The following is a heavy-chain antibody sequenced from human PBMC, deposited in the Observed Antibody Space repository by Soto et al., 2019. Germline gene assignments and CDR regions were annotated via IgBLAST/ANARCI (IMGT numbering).Heavy chain of an antibody. D-gene: IGHD4-17*01. Sequence: PSGTLSLTCTVSGGSISSYYWSWIRQPPGKGLEWIGYIYYSGSTNYNPSLKSRVTISVDTSKNQFSLKLSSVTAADTAVYYCARVLSDYEDYGMDVWGQGTTVTVSS. V-gene: IGHV4-59*01. J-gene: IGHJ6*02. CDR2: IYYSGST. CDR3: ARVLSDYEDYGMDV. CDR1: GGSISSYY.